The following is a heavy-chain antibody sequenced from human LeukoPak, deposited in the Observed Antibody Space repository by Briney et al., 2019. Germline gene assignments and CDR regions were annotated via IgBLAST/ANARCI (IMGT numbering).Heavy chain of an antibody. D-gene: IGHD3-3*01. V-gene: IGHV1-18*01. CDR3: ARDLWPHDFWSGPVHYYGMDV. CDR1: GYTFTSYG. CDR2: ISAYNGNT. J-gene: IGHJ6*02. Sequence: GASVKVSCKASGYTFTSYGISWVRQAPGQGLEWMGWISAYNGNTNYAQKLQGRVTMTTDTSTSTAYMELRSLRSDDTAVYYCARDLWPHDFWSGPVHYYGMDVWGQGTTVTVSS.